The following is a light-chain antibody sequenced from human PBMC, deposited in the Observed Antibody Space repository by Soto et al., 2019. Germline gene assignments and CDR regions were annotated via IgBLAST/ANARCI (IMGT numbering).Light chain of an antibody. CDR2: AAS. CDR1: PVLSSY. V-gene: IGKV1-9*01. Sequence: DIQLTQSPSFLSASVGDRVTITCRARPVLSSYLSWYQQKPVKAPRLLNYAASTLQSGVPSRFSGSESGTEFTLTISSLQPEDFATYYCQKLNSYPLTFGGGTKVEIK. CDR3: QKLNSYPLT. J-gene: IGKJ4*01.